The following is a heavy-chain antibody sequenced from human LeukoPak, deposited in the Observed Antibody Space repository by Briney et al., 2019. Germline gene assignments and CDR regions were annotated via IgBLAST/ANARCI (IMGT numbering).Heavy chain of an antibody. V-gene: IGHV3-48*04. CDR3: AELGITMIGGV. J-gene: IGHJ6*04. CDR1: GFTFSGYS. D-gene: IGHD3-10*02. CDR2: ISSSGSTI. Sequence: GGSLRLSCAAPGFTFSGYSMNWVRQAPGKGLEWVSYISSSGSTIYYADSVKGRFTISRDNAKNSLYLQMNSLRAEDTAVYYCAELGITMIGGVWGKGTTVTISS.